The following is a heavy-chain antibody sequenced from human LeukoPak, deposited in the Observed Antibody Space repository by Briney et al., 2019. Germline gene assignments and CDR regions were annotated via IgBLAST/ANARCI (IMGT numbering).Heavy chain of an antibody. J-gene: IGHJ6*02. CDR3: ARRGITISGVLVYHYSGLDV. CDR1: GFTFSSHW. V-gene: IGHV3-7*01. CDR2: IKEDGSEK. Sequence: GGSLRLSCAGSGFTFSSHWMSWVRQAPGKGLEWVASIKEDGSEKHYVDSVSGRFTISRDNAKNSLHLQKSSLRAEDTAVYYCARRGITISGVLVYHYSGLDVWGQGTTVTVSS. D-gene: IGHD3-3*01.